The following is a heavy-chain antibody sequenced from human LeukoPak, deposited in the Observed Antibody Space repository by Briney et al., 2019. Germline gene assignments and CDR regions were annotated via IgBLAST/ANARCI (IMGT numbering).Heavy chain of an antibody. CDR2: IYHSGST. CDR1: GYSISSGYY. Sequence: PSETLSLTCGVSGYSISSGYYWGWIRRPPGKALEWIESIYHSGSTYYNPSLKTRVTRSVDTSKTQFSLKLRSVTAAATALYYCARWDSGEWFHDAFDIWGQGTRVTVSS. J-gene: IGHJ3*02. D-gene: IGHD3-3*01. CDR3: ARWDSGEWFHDAFDI. V-gene: IGHV4-38-2*01.